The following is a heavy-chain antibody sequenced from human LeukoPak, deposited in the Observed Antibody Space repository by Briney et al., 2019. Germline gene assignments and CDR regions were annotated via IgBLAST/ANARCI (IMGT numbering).Heavy chain of an antibody. CDR3: AAGVLLGFGDQTTFDY. CDR1: GYTFTGYY. V-gene: IGHV1-2*02. Sequence: ASVKVSCKASGYTFTGYYMHWVRQAPGQGLEWMGWINPNSGGTIYAQKFQGGVTMTEDTSTDTAYMELSSLRSEDTAVYYCAAGVLLGFGDQTTFDYWGQGTLVTVSS. D-gene: IGHD3-10*01. J-gene: IGHJ4*02. CDR2: INPNSGGT.